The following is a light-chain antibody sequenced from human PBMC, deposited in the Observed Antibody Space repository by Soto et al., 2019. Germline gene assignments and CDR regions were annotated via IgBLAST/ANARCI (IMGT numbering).Light chain of an antibody. J-gene: IGKJ1*01. CDR1: QSVSTS. CDR2: DAS. Sequence: EIVLTQSPATLSLSPGERATLSCRASQSVSTSLAWYQQKPGQAPRLLMYDASNRATGIPARLSGSGSGTDFTLTISSLEPEDSALYYCQQRSNWPPTFGQGTKVEIK. V-gene: IGKV3-11*01. CDR3: QQRSNWPPT.